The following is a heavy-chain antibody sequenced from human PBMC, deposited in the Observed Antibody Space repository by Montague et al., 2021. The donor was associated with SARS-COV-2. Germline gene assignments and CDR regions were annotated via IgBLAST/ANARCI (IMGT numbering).Heavy chain of an antibody. D-gene: IGHD5/OR15-5a*01. V-gene: IGHV4-39*02. Sequence: SETLSLTCTVSGGSITNNIYYWAWIREPTGKGLEWSVSTYDTGNTYYNPSLKSPVTISVVTSKNHCTLNLMSVTAAETAVYYCARLKRYFARSVFPSAFDFWGQGTKVTVSS. J-gene: IGHJ3*01. CDR3: ARLKRYFARSVFPSAFDF. CDR1: GGSITNNIYY. CDR2: TYDTGNT.